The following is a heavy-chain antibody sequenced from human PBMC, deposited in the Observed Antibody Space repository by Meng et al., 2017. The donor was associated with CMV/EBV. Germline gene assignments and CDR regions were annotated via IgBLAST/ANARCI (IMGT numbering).Heavy chain of an antibody. CDR2: IYYSGST. Sequence: QLRLRGSGPGLVKPSETRSLTCTVSGGSISSSSYYWGWIRQPPGKGLEWIGSIYYSGSTYYNPSLKSRVTISVDTSKNQFSLKLSSVTAADTAVYYCARDSAVAGVVDYWGQGTLVTVSS. CDR3: ARDSAVAGVVDY. V-gene: IGHV4-39*07. D-gene: IGHD6-19*01. J-gene: IGHJ4*02. CDR1: GGSISSSSYY.